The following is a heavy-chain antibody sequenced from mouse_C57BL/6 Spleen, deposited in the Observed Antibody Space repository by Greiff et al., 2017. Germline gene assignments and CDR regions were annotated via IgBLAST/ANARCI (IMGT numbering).Heavy chain of an antibody. J-gene: IGHJ2*01. CDR2: IYPGSGST. V-gene: IGHV1-55*01. D-gene: IGHD2-4*01. CDR3: AKGGDYASFDY. Sequence: VQLQQPGAELVKPGASVKMSCKASGYTFTSYWITWVKQRTGQGLEWIGDIYPGSGSTTYNEKFKSKATLTVDTSSSTAYMQLSSLPSEDSAVYYCAKGGDYASFDYWGQGTTLTVSS. CDR1: GYTFTSYW.